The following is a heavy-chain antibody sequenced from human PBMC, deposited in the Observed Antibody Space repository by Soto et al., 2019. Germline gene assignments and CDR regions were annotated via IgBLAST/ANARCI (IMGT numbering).Heavy chain of an antibody. D-gene: IGHD1-26*01. CDR1: GFTFSNYA. CDR3: ARRGSGSYYDY. J-gene: IGHJ4*02. V-gene: IGHV3-23*01. CDR2: ISGSGDST. Sequence: EVQLLESGGGLVQPGGSLRLSCAASGFTFSNYAMNWVRQAPGKGLEWVSVISGSGDSTYYADSVKGRFTISRDNSQNTLYLQMNSLRAEDTAIYYCARRGSGSYYDYGGQGTLVTVSS.